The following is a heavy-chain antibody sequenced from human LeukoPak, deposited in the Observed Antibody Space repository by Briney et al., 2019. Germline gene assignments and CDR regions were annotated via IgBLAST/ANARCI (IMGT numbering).Heavy chain of an antibody. D-gene: IGHD3-9*01. CDR3: AKYLGYGYYDILNGSFGPVFDY. Sequence: GGSLTLSCAASGFTFSSYNMNWVRQAPGKGLEWVSSMSSSSYTYYTDSVKSRVTISIDNSRKTLLLKMNSRRAVDTAVYYCAKYLGYGYYDILNGSFGPVFDYWGQGTLVTVSS. CDR1: GFTFSSYN. J-gene: IGHJ4*02. V-gene: IGHV3-21*04. CDR2: MSSSSYT.